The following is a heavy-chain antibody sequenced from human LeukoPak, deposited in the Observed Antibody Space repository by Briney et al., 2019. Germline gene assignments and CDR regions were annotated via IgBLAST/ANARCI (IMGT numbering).Heavy chain of an antibody. V-gene: IGHV4-61*02. CDR1: GGSISSGNYY. CDR2: IWADGAP. D-gene: IGHD3-22*01. J-gene: IGHJ4*02. CDR3: ARGRDNRGYQFMGFDS. Sequence: PSETLSLTCTVSGGSISSGNYYWSWIRQPAGKGLEWIGRIWADGAPTYRPSLKSRVTISVDTSKNQFSLRLSSVTAADTAVYYRARGRDNRGYQFMGFDSWGQGTLVTVSS.